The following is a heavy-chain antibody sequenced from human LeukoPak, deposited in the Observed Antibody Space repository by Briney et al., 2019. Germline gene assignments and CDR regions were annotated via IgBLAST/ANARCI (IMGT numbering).Heavy chain of an antibody. CDR2: ISAYKGNT. V-gene: IGHV1-18*01. D-gene: IGHD2-2*01. Sequence: ASVKVSCKASGYTFTSYGISWVRPAPGQGLEWMGWISAYKGNTNYAQKLQGRVTMTTDTSTSTAYMELRSLRSDDTAVYYCARDNTPKSAIVVVPAAQARGISNDYWGQGTLVTVSS. J-gene: IGHJ4*02. CDR3: ARDNTPKSAIVVVPAAQARGISNDY. CDR1: GYTFTSYG.